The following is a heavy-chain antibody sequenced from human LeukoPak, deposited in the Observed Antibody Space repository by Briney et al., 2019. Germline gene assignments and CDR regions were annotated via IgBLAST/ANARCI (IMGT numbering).Heavy chain of an antibody. V-gene: IGHV4-59*01. CDR3: ARGCSSTSCSRSEYYYYYYYMDV. J-gene: IGHJ6*03. CDR2: IYYSGST. D-gene: IGHD2-2*01. Sequence: SETLSLTCTVSGGSISSYYWSWIRQPPGKGLEWIGYIYYSGSTNYNPSLKSRVTISVDTSKKQFSLKLSSVTAADTAVYYCARGCSSTSCSRSEYYYYYYYMDVWGKGTTVTVSS. CDR1: GGSISSYY.